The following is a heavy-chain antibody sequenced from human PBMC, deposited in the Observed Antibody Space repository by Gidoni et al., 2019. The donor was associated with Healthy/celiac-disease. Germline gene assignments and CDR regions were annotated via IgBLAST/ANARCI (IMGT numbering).Heavy chain of an antibody. CDR2: IIPILGIA. CDR1: GGTVSSYT. CDR3: ARAHKYYYDSSGYYLDY. V-gene: IGHV1-69*02. D-gene: IGHD3-22*01. Sequence: QVQLVQSGAEVKKPGSSVKVSCKASGGTVSSYTISWVRQAPGQGLEWMGRIIPILGIANYAQKFQGRVTITADKSTSTAYMELSSLRSEDTAVYYCARAHKYYYDSSGYYLDYWGQGTLDTVSS. J-gene: IGHJ4*02.